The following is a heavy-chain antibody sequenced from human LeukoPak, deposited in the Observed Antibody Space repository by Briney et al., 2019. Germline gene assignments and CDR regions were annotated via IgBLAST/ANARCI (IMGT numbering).Heavy chain of an antibody. CDR1: GFTFSSYA. Sequence: PGGSLRLSCATSGFTFSSYAMSWVRQAPGKGLEWVSAISGSGGGTYYADSVKGRFTISRDNSKNALYLQMNSLRAEDTAVYYCAKDRQYQLLYDYWGQGTLVTVSS. D-gene: IGHD2-2*02. J-gene: IGHJ4*02. CDR3: AKDRQYQLLYDY. CDR2: ISGSGGGT. V-gene: IGHV3-23*01.